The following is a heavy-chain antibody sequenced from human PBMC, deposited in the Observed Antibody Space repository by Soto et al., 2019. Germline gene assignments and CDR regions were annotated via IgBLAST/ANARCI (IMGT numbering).Heavy chain of an antibody. J-gene: IGHJ4*02. CDR3: ARESSGYSSYFDY. V-gene: IGHV3-74*01. Sequence: RLSCVGSGLTFSNYWIHWVRQAPGKGLAWVSRISRDGSSTTYADSVKGRFTISRDFAKNTVYLQMNSLRAEDTAAYYCARESSGYSSYFDYWGQGTLVTVSS. CDR1: GLTFSNYW. D-gene: IGHD5-12*01. CDR2: ISRDGSST.